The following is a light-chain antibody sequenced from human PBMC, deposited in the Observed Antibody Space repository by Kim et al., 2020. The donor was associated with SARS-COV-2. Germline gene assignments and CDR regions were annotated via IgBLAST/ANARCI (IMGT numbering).Light chain of an antibody. V-gene: IGKV1-5*03. CDR3: QQYNAHRT. Sequence: LSASVGDRVTITCQASQNINSWLAWYQQKPGKAPKLLIYKASSLESGVPSRFSGSGSGTEFTLTISLQPDDFATYYCQQYNAHRTFGQGTKVDIK. CDR2: KAS. J-gene: IGKJ1*01. CDR1: QNINSW.